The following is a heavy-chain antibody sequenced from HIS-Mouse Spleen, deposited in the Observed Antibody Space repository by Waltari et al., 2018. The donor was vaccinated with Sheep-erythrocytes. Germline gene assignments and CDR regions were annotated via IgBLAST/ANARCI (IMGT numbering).Heavy chain of an antibody. CDR1: GFTVSSNY. J-gene: IGHJ4*02. Sequence: EVQLVESGGGLIQPGGSLRLSCAASGFTVSSNYMSWVRQAPGKGLEGVSVIYNGGTTYYADSVKGRFTISRDNSKNTLYLQMNSLRAEDTAVYYCARDRGSSGWYHYWGQGTLVTVSS. D-gene: IGHD6-19*01. CDR3: ARDRGSSGWYHY. CDR2: IYNGGTT. V-gene: IGHV3-53*01.